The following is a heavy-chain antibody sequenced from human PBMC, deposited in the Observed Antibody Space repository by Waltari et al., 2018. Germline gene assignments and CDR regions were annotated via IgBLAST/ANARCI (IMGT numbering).Heavy chain of an antibody. Sequence: QVQLQESGPGLVKPSETLSLTCAVSGSSISSGYYWGWIRQPPGKGLEWIGSIYQSGSTYYNPSLKSRVTISVDTSKNQFSLKLSSVTAADTAVYYCARQDYDILTGYWPLFDYWGQGTLVTVSS. J-gene: IGHJ4*02. V-gene: IGHV4-38-2*01. CDR3: ARQDYDILTGYWPLFDY. D-gene: IGHD3-9*01. CDR1: GSSISSGYY. CDR2: IYQSGST.